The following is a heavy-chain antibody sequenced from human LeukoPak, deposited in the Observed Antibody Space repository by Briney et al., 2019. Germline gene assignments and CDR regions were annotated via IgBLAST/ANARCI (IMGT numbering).Heavy chain of an antibody. D-gene: IGHD3-10*01. J-gene: IGHJ4*02. Sequence: EASVKVSCKVSGYTLTELSMHWSRQSPGKGLEWMGGFDPEDGETIYAQKFQGRVTMTEDTSTDTAYMELSSLRSEDTAVYYCATVSTLYGSGSLDYWGQGTLVTVSS. CDR1: GYTLTELS. CDR3: ATVSTLYGSGSLDY. V-gene: IGHV1-24*01. CDR2: FDPEDGET.